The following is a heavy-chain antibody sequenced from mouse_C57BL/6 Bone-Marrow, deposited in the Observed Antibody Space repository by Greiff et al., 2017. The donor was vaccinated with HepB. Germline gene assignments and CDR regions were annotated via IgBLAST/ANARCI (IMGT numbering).Heavy chain of an antibody. CDR1: GYTFTSYW. D-gene: IGHD1-1*01. J-gene: IGHJ4*01. V-gene: IGHV1-64*01. CDR2: IHPNSGST. CDR3: ARDSGSSPFDMDY. Sequence: VQLQQPGAELVKPGASVKLSCKASGYTFTSYWMHWVKQRPGQGLEWIGMIHPNSGSTNYNEKFKSKATLTVDKSSSTAYMQLSSLTSEDSAVYYCARDSGSSPFDMDYWGQGTSVTVSS.